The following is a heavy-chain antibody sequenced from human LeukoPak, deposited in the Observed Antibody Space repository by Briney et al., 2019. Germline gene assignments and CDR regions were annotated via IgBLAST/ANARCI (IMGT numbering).Heavy chain of an antibody. CDR2: IYHSGST. J-gene: IGHJ4*02. D-gene: IGHD5-12*01. CDR1: GGSISSGGYS. CDR3: ARSRGYSGYPGLFDY. V-gene: IGHV4-30-2*01. Sequence: SQTLSLTCAVSGGSISSGGYSCSWIRQPPGEGLECIGYIYHSGSTYYNPSLKSRVTISVDRSKNQFSMKLSCVTAADTAVYYCARSRGYSGYPGLFDYWGQGTLVTVSS.